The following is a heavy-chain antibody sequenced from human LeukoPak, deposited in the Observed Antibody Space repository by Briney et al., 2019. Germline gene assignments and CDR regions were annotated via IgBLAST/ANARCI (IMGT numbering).Heavy chain of an antibody. CDR3: AKWNSGYDAFDI. D-gene: IGHD5-12*01. Sequence: XAXGXXXXCVSAISGSGGSTYYADSVKGRFTISRDNSKNTLYLQMNSLRAEDTAVYYCAKWNSGYDAFDIWGQGTMVTVSS. V-gene: IGHV3-23*01. J-gene: IGHJ3*02. CDR2: ISGSGGST.